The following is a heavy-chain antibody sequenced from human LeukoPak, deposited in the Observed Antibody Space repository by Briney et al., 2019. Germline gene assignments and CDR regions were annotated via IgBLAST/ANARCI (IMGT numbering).Heavy chain of an antibody. CDR2: IYHSGST. CDR1: GYSISSGYY. V-gene: IGHV4-38-2*02. Sequence: ASETLSLTCTVSGYSISSGYYWGWIRQPPGKGLEWIGSIYHSGSTYYNPSLKSRVTISVDTSKNQFSLTLSSVTAADTAVYYCAREKQGFDPWGQGTLVTVSS. CDR3: AREKQGFDP. J-gene: IGHJ5*02.